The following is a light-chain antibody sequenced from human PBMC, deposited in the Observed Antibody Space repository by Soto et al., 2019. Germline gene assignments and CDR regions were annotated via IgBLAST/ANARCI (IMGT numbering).Light chain of an antibody. Sequence: IVLRQSPHPLSLSPGDRATLCCRASQSVSNTYLAWYQQRPGQAPRLLIYGASNRATGIPDRFSGSGSGTEFILTISGLEPEDFAVYYCQQYGNSPALTFGGGTKVDIK. J-gene: IGKJ4*01. V-gene: IGKV3-20*01. CDR3: QQYGNSPALT. CDR2: GAS. CDR1: QSVSNTY.